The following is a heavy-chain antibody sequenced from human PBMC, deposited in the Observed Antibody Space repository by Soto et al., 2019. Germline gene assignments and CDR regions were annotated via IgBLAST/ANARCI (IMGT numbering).Heavy chain of an antibody. CDR3: ARSGLIAATPYMDV. CDR1: GGSIRSYC. Sequence: PSETLSLTCTVSGGSIRSYCWTWIRQPPGKGLEWIGYIYYSGSTNYNPSLKSRVTISVDTSKNQFSLKLSSVTAADTAVYYCARSGLIAATPYMDVWGKGTTVTVSS. D-gene: IGHD6-6*01. CDR2: IYYSGST. J-gene: IGHJ6*03. V-gene: IGHV4-59*01.